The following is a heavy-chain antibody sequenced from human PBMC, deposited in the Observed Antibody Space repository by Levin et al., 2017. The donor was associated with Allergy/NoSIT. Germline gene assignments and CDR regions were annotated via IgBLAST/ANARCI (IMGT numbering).Heavy chain of an antibody. Sequence: GGSLRLSCAASGFTFSNYRMNWVRQAPGKGLEWVSSTSSNSDYIYYADSVKGRFTISRDNAKNSLYLQMDSLRTEDTAVYYCARTPVVAAATDWFDPWGQGTVVTVSS. CDR2: TSSNSDYI. D-gene: IGHD2-15*01. CDR1: GFTFSNYR. J-gene: IGHJ5*02. CDR3: ARTPVVAAATDWFDP. V-gene: IGHV3-21*01.